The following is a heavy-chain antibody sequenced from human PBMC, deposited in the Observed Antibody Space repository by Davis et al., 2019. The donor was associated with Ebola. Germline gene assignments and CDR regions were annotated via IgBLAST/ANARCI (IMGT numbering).Heavy chain of an antibody. CDR1: GFTFSSYA. J-gene: IGHJ4*02. CDR2: IRSDGSVK. Sequence: GESLKISCAASGFTFSSYAMHWVRQAPGKGLEWVAFIRSDGSVKYYADSLKGRFTISRDYSKNTLSLQMNSLRAEDTAVYYCAKADPQQYFDYWGQGTLVTVSS. V-gene: IGHV3-30*02. CDR3: AKADPQQYFDY.